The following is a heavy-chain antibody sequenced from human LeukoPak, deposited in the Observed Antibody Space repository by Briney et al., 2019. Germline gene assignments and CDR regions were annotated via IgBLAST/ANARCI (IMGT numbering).Heavy chain of an antibody. CDR2: ISGSGGST. CDR1: GFTFSSYA. V-gene: IGHV3-23*01. D-gene: IGHD6-6*01. Sequence: PGGSLRLSCAASGFTFSSYAMSWVRQAPGKGLEWVSAISGSGGSTYYADSVKGRFTISRDNSKNTLYLQMNSLRAEDTAVYYCAKGDFSSSGRVTLPFHFDYWGQGTLVTVSS. J-gene: IGHJ4*02. CDR3: AKGDFSSSGRVTLPFHFDY.